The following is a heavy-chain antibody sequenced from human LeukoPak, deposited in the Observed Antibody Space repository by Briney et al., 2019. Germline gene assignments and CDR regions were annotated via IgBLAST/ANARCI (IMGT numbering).Heavy chain of an antibody. CDR1: GGSISSYY. Sequence: SETLSLTCTVSGGSISSYYWGWIRQPPGKGLEWIGSIYYSGSTYYNPSLKSRVTISVDTSKNQFSLKLSSVTAADTAVYYCARAYYDILTGPDAFDIWGQGTMVTVSS. D-gene: IGHD3-9*01. J-gene: IGHJ3*02. CDR3: ARAYYDILTGPDAFDI. CDR2: IYYSGST. V-gene: IGHV4-39*07.